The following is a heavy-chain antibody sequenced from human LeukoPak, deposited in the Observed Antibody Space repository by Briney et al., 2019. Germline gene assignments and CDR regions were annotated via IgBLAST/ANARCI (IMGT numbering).Heavy chain of an antibody. V-gene: IGHV4-31*03. CDR2: IYYSGST. D-gene: IGHD3-10*01. J-gene: IGHJ4*02. CDR3: ARSLGRFGSLDY. CDR1: GGSISSGGYY. Sequence: SETLSLTCTVSGGSISSGGYYWSWIRQHPGKGLEWIGYIYYSGSTYYNPSLKSRVTISIDTSKNHFSLRLTSVTAADTAVYYCARSLGRFGSLDYWGQGTLVTVSS.